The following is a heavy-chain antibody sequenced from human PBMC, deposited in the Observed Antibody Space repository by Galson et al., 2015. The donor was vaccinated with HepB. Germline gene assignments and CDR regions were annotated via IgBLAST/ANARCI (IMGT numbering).Heavy chain of an antibody. J-gene: IGHJ4*02. CDR3: ARVEPEYSSFVGDY. D-gene: IGHD6-6*01. CDR2: ISAYNGNT. V-gene: IGHV1-18*01. CDR1: GYTFTSYG. Sequence: SCKASGYTFTSYGISWLRQAPGQGLEWMGWISAYNGNTNYAQKLQGRVTMTTDSSTSTAYMEMMSLRSDDTAVYYCARVEPEYSSFVGDYWGQGTLVTVSS.